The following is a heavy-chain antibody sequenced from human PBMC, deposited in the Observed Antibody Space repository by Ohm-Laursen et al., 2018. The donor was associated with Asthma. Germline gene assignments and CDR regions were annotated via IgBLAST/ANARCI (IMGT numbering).Heavy chain of an antibody. CDR1: GFTFDDYG. J-gene: IGHJ4*02. V-gene: IGHV3-23*01. CDR2: ISGSGGST. D-gene: IGHD3-22*01. Sequence: SLRLSCAASGFTFDDYGMSWVRQAPGKGLEWVSAISGSGGSTYYADSVKGRFTISRDNSKNTLYLQMNSLRAEDTAVYYCAKDGYYYDSSGYYNYWGQGTLVTVSS. CDR3: AKDGYYYDSSGYYNY.